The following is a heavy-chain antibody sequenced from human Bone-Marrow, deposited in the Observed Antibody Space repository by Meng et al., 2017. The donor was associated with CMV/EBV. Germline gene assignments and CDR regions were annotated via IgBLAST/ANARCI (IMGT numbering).Heavy chain of an antibody. CDR2: IKQDGSEK. V-gene: IGHV3-7*01. D-gene: IGHD2-2*01. CDR3: ARVLGYCSSTSCEKKGRYYYYGMDV. Sequence: GGSLRLSCAASGVTFSSDWMSRVRQGPGKGLEWVANIKQDGSEKYYVDSVKGRFTISRDNAKNSLYLQMNSLRAEDTAVYYCARVLGYCSSTSCEKKGRYYYYGMDVWGQGTTVTVSS. J-gene: IGHJ6*02. CDR1: GVTFSSDW.